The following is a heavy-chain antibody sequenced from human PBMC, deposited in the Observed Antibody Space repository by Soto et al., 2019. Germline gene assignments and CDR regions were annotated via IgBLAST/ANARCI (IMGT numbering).Heavy chain of an antibody. CDR3: AKGLSEGYFDY. CDR1: GFTFDDSA. Sequence: EVQLVESGGGLVQPGRSLRLSCAASGFTFDDSAMHWVRQPPGKGLEWVSGIGSNSGGIGYADSVKGRFTISRDNAKNFLYLHMNGLRDEDTALYYCAKGLSEGYFDYWGQRTLVTVSS. CDR2: IGSNSGGI. J-gene: IGHJ4*02. V-gene: IGHV3-9*01.